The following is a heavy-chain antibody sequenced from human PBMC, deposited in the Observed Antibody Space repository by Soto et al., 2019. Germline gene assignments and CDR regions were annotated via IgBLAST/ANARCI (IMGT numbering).Heavy chain of an antibody. Sequence: GGSLRLSCAASGFTFSSYAMHWVRQAPGKGLEYVSVISSNGGSTYYANSVKGRFTISRDNSKNTLFLQMGSLRAEDMAVYYCARGFEDIVVVPAASDAFDIWGQGTMVTVSS. CDR3: ARGFEDIVVVPAASDAFDI. D-gene: IGHD2-2*01. V-gene: IGHV3-64*01. CDR1: GFTFSSYA. J-gene: IGHJ3*02. CDR2: ISSNGGST.